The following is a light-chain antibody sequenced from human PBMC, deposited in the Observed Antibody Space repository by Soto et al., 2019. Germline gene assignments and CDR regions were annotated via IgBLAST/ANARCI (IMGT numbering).Light chain of an antibody. CDR2: VNGDGSH. CDR3: QTWGTGVVV. V-gene: IGLV4-69*01. CDR1: SGQSNYA. Sequence: HPVLTQSPSASASLGASVKLTCILSSGQSNYAIAWHQQQPEKGPRYLMRVNGDGSHIKGDGIPDRFSGSSSGAERYLTISSLQSEDESDYYCQTWGTGVVVFAGGTKLTVL. J-gene: IGLJ2*01.